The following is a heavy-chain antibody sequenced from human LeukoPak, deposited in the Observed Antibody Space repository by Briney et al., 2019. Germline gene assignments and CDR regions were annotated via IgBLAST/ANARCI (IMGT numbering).Heavy chain of an antibody. CDR3: ARVEGPLAYCGGDCYSRSASWFDP. Sequence: GSSVKVSCKASGGTFSSYAISWVRQAPGQGLEWMGGIIPIFGTANYAQKFQGRVTITADESTSTAYMELSSLRSEDTAVYYCARVEGPLAYCGGDCYSRSASWFDPWGQGTLVTVSS. CDR2: IIPIFGTA. V-gene: IGHV1-69*01. D-gene: IGHD2-21*02. J-gene: IGHJ5*02. CDR1: GGTFSSYA.